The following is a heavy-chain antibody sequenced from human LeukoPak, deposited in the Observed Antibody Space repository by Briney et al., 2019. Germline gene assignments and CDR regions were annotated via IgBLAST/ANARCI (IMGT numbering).Heavy chain of an antibody. CDR1: GITLSNYG. CDR3: AKRGVVIRVILVGFHKEAYYFDY. CDR2: ISDSGGST. V-gene: IGHV3-23*01. D-gene: IGHD3-22*01. J-gene: IGHJ4*02. Sequence: PGGSLRLSCAVSGITLSNYGMSWVRQAPGEGLEWVAGISDSGGSTNYADSVKGRFTISRDNPKNTLYLQMNSLRAEDTAVYFCAKRGVVIRVILVGFHKEAYYFDYWGQGTLVTVSS.